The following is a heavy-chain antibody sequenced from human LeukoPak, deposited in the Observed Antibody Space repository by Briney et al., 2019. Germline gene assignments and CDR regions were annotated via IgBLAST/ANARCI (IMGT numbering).Heavy chain of an antibody. V-gene: IGHV3-7*01. CDR1: GFTFSSYW. D-gene: IGHD5-12*01. CDR3: ARDLSGYGYFDY. J-gene: IGHJ4*02. CDR2: IRQDGSEK. Sequence: SGGSLRLSCAASGFTFSSYWMSWVRQTPEKGLEWVANIRQDGSEKYYVDSVKGRFTISRDNAKNSLYLQMNGLRAEDTAVYYCARDLSGYGYFDYWGQGTLVTVSS.